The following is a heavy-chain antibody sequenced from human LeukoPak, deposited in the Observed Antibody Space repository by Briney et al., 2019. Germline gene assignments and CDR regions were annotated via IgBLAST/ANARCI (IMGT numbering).Heavy chain of an antibody. V-gene: IGHV3-23*01. J-gene: IGHJ3*02. CDR1: GFTFSSYA. CDR2: ISASGDTT. D-gene: IGHD3-3*01. CDR3: AKGYYDFWSGYYHDAFDI. Sequence: GGSLRLSCAASGFTFSSYAMSWVRQAPGKGLEWVSGISASGDTTYSADSVKGRFTISRDNSKNTLYLQMNSLRAEDTAVYYCAKGYYDFWSGYYHDAFDIWGQGTMVTVSS.